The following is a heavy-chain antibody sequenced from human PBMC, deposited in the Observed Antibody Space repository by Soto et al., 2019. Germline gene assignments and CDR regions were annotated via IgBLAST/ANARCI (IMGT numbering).Heavy chain of an antibody. CDR1: GFTFSSYA. D-gene: IGHD4-17*01. CDR3: AKLVTTWDAFDI. J-gene: IGHJ3*02. CDR2: ISGSGGST. Sequence: PGRSRRLSCGASGFTFSSYAMSWVRQAPGKGLEWVSAISGSGGSTYYADSVKGRFTISRDNSKNTLYLQMNSLRAEDTAVYYCAKLVTTWDAFDIWGQGTMVTVSS. V-gene: IGHV3-23*01.